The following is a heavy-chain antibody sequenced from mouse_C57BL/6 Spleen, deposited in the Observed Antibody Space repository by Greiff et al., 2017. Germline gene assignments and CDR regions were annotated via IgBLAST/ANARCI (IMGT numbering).Heavy chain of an antibody. V-gene: IGHV1-64*01. Sequence: QVQLQQPGAELVKPGASVKLSCKASGYTFTSYWMHWVKQRPGQGLEWIGMIHPNSGSTNYNEKFKSKDTLTVDKSSSTAYMELSSLTSEDSAVYYCARDRYDPYDCAMDYWGQGTSVTVSS. CDR3: ARDRYDPYDCAMDY. D-gene: IGHD2-14*01. CDR1: GYTFTSYW. J-gene: IGHJ4*01. CDR2: IHPNSGST.